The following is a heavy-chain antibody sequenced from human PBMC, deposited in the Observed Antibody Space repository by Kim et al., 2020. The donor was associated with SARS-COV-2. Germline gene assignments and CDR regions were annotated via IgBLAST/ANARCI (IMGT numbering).Heavy chain of an antibody. V-gene: IGHV5-10-1*01. J-gene: IGHJ5*02. CDR1: GYSFTSYW. D-gene: IGHD3-10*01. CDR3: ARHLNVGVNQFWFDP. Sequence: GESQKISCKGSGYSFTSYWISWVRQMPGKGLEWMGRIDPSDSYTNYSPSFQGHVTISADKSISTAYLQWSSLKASDTAMYYCARHLNVGVNQFWFDPWGQGTLVTVSS. CDR2: IDPSDSYT.